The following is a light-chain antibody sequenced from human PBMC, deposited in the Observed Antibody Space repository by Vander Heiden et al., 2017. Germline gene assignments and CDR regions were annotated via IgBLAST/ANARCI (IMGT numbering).Light chain of an antibody. CDR1: ISDVGGHNY. Sequence: QSALTQPASVSGSPGQSITISCTGTISDVGGHNYVSWYQQHPGKAPNLMIYDVSNRPSGVSNRFSGSKSGNTASLTISGLQAEDEADYYCSSYTSSSTLVFGGGTKLTVL. CDR3: SSYTSSSTLV. CDR2: DVS. J-gene: IGLJ2*01. V-gene: IGLV2-14*01.